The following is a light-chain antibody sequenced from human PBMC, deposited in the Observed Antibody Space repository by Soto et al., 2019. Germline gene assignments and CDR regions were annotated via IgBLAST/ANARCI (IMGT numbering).Light chain of an antibody. CDR3: QQYGSSPGT. CDR2: ETS. J-gene: IGKJ1*01. CDR1: QSVRDSH. Sequence: EIVLTQSPGTLSLSPGERATLSCRASQSVRDSHLAWYQHKPGQAPSLLIYETSSRATGIPDRFRGSGSGTEFALTITRVEPEDVAMYFCQQYGSSPGTFGQGNKGEL. V-gene: IGKV3-20*01.